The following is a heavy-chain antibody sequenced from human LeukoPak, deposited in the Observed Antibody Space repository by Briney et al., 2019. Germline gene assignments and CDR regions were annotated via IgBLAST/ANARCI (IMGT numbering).Heavy chain of an antibody. CDR2: IYTIGIT. V-gene: IGHV4-61*05. CDR3: ARLARKYYMDV. J-gene: IGHJ6*03. D-gene: IGHD5-12*01. Sequence: SETLSFTCTVSGGSISSSSYYRGWIGQPPGKGVGWIGYIYTIGITNYNPYLNSRVTISVDTSKNQFSLKLSSVTAADTAVYYCARLARKYYMDVWGKGTTDTVSS. CDR1: GGSISSSSYY.